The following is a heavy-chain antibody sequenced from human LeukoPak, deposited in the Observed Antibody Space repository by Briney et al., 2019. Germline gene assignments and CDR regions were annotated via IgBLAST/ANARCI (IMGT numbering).Heavy chain of an antibody. CDR1: GFTFSSYS. V-gene: IGHV3-21*04. D-gene: IGHD1-26*01. CDR3: AKGPSVGATYYFDY. J-gene: IGHJ4*02. Sequence: GGSLRLSCAASGFTFSSYSMNWVRQAPGKGLEWVSSISSSSSYIYYADSVKGRFTISRDNAKNSLYLQMNSLRAEDTAVYYCAKGPSVGATYYFDYWGQGTLVTVSS. CDR2: ISSSSSYI.